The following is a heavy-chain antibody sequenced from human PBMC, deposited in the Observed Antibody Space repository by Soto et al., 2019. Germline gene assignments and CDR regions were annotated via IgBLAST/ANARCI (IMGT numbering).Heavy chain of an antibody. V-gene: IGHV4-59*01. CDR2: IYYSGST. J-gene: IGHJ3*02. Sequence: PSQTLSLTCTVSGGSISSYCGRWIRQSPGKGLEWIGYIYYSGSTNYNPSLKSRVTISVDTSKNQFSLKLSSVTAADTAVYYRARDGGYCSRGSCSPGAFDIWGQGTMVTVSS. CDR1: GGSISSYC. D-gene: IGHD2-15*01. CDR3: ARDGGYCSRGSCSPGAFDI.